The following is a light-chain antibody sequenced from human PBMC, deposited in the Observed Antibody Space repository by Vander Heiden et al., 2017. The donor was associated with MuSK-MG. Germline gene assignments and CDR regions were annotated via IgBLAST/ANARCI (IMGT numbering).Light chain of an antibody. J-gene: IGKJ1*01. Sequence: DIHMTQSPSTLSASVGDRVTITCRASQSIGSWLAWYQQKPGKAPKLLIYKASSLESGVPSRFSGSGSGTEFTLTISSLQPDDFASYYCQQYNSYSLTFGQGTQVELK. CDR1: QSIGSW. CDR3: QQYNSYSLT. CDR2: KAS. V-gene: IGKV1-5*03.